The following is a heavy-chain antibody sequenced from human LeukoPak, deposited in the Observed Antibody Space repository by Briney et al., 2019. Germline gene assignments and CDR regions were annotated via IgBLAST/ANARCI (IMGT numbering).Heavy chain of an antibody. CDR1: GFTVSSNY. J-gene: IGHJ4*02. Sequence: GGSLRLSCAASGFTVSSNYMSWVRQAPGKGLGLVSAISVSGNTYHADSVKGRFTISRDSSKNTLYLQMNSLRAGDAAVYYCAKAPVTTCSGAYCFPFVYWRQGTLVTVCS. D-gene: IGHD2-15*01. V-gene: IGHV3-53*01. CDR3: AKAPVTTCSGAYCFPFVY. CDR2: ISVSGNT.